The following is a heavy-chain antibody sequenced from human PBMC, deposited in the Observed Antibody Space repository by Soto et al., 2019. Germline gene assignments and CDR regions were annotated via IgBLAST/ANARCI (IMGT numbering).Heavy chain of an antibody. CDR1: GFTFSSYG. J-gene: IGHJ4*02. CDR3: ARDLRQLGTSYYFDY. D-gene: IGHD3-3*02. CDR2: IWYDGSNK. V-gene: IGHV3-33*01. Sequence: GGSLRLSCAASGFTFSSYGMHWVRQAPGKGLEWVAVIWYDGSNKYYADSVKGRFTISRDNSKNTLYLQMNSLRAEDTAVYYCARDLRQLGTSYYFDYWGQGTLVTVS.